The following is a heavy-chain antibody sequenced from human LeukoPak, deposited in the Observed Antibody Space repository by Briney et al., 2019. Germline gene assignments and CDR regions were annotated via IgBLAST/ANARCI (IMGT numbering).Heavy chain of an antibody. V-gene: IGHV4-4*02. Sequence: SETLSLTCTVSGGSICGYYWSWVRQPPGKGLEWIGEIYHSGSTNYNPSLKSRVTISVDKSKNQFSLKLSSVTAADTAVYYCARAGVVPAAMGYYGMDVWGQGTTVTVSS. D-gene: IGHD2-2*01. CDR2: IYHSGST. CDR1: GGSICGYY. CDR3: ARAGVVPAAMGYYGMDV. J-gene: IGHJ6*02.